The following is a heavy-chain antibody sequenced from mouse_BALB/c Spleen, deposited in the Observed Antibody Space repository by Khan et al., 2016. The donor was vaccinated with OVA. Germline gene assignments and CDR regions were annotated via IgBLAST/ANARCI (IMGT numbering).Heavy chain of an antibody. CDR2: IWAGGST. J-gene: IGHJ3*01. Sequence: QVQLKQSGPGLVAPSQTLSITCTVSGFSLTSYGVHWVRQPPGKGLEWLGVIWAGGSTNHNSALMSRLSISKDNSKSQVFLKMNSLQTDDTAMYYCARAFYDGAWFAYWGQGTLVTVSA. D-gene: IGHD1-1*01. V-gene: IGHV2-9*02. CDR1: GFSLTSYG. CDR3: ARAFYDGAWFAY.